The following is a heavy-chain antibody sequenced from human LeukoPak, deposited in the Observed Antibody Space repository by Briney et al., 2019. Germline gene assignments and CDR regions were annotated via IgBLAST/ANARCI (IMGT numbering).Heavy chain of an antibody. V-gene: IGHV3-30*04. D-gene: IGHD3-22*01. CDR2: ISYDGSNK. J-gene: IGHJ4*02. Sequence: GGSLRLSCAASGFTFSSYAMHWVRQAPGKGLEWVAVISYDGSNKYYADSVKGRFTISRDNSKNTLYLQMNSLRAEDTAVYYCASLDYDSSGYEGYWGQGTLVTVSS. CDR1: GFTFSSYA. CDR3: ASLDYDSSGYEGY.